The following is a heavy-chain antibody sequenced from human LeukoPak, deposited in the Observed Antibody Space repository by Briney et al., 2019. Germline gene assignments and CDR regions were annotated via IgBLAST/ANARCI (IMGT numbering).Heavy chain of an antibody. CDR1: EYSFTSYW. D-gene: IGHD2-8*01. CDR2: IYPDDSDT. Sequence: GESLKISCKGSEYSFTSYWIGWARQMPGKGLECMGIIYPDDSDTRYSPSFEGQVIISVDKSISTAYLQWSSLKASDTATYYCARHGHCTNGVCYSNYYYYMDVWGKGTTVTVSS. CDR3: ARHGHCTNGVCYSNYYYYMDV. V-gene: IGHV5-51*01. J-gene: IGHJ6*03.